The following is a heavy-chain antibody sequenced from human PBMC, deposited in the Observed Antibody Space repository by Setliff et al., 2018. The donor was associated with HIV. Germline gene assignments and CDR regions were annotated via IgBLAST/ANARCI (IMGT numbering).Heavy chain of an antibody. V-gene: IGHV3-21*01. CDR2: ITVGRATYI. CDR1: GFNFSIYS. Sequence: GESLKISCAASGFNFSIYSMNWVRQAPGKGLEWVSSITVGRATYIYYAASVKGRFTISRDNAKNSLYLQMNSLRAEDTAVYYCARTPIAAAANYYYYYMDVWGKGTTVTV. D-gene: IGHD6-13*01. CDR3: ARTPIAAAANYYYYYMDV. J-gene: IGHJ6*03.